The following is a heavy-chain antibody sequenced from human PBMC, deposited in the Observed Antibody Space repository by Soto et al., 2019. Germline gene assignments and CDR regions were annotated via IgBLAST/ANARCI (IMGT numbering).Heavy chain of an antibody. CDR3: ARSYSSSWYERRNYYYYMDV. V-gene: IGHV3-21*01. D-gene: IGHD6-13*01. CDR2: ISSSSSYI. J-gene: IGHJ6*03. CDR1: GFTFSSYS. Sequence: GGSLRLSCAASGFTFSSYSMNWLRQAPGKGLEWVSSISSSSSYIYYADSVKGRFTISRDNAKNSLYLQMNSLRAEDTAVYYCARSYSSSWYERRNYYYYMDVWGKGTTVTVS.